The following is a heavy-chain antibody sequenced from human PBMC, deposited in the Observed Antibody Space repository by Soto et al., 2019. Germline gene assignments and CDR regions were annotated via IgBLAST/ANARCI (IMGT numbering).Heavy chain of an antibody. J-gene: IGHJ4*02. Sequence: EVQLLESGGGLVQPGQSLRLSCAASGFTFSLNAVSWVRQAPGKGLEWVSSISASGGYSLYADSVMGRCTISRDNSKNTMALQLNSQRADDTAVYYCASVCLRDSTITTPSAYWGQGTLVTVSS. CDR3: ASVCLRDSTITTPSAY. V-gene: IGHV3-23*01. CDR2: ISASGGYS. D-gene: IGHD1-20*01. CDR1: GFTFSLNA.